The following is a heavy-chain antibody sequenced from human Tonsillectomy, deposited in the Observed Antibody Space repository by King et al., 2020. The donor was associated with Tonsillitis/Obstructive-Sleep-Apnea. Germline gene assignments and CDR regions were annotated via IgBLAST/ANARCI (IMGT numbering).Heavy chain of an antibody. Sequence: VQLVESGGGLVQPGGSLRLSCAASGFTFSSYWMSWVRQAPGKGLEWVANIKQDGSEKYYVDSVKGRFTISRENATNSRYLQMNSLRAEDTAVYYCARDATWIQTFDCWGQGTLVTVSS. J-gene: IGHJ4*02. D-gene: IGHD5-18*01. V-gene: IGHV3-7*01. CDR2: IKQDGSEK. CDR1: GFTFSSYW. CDR3: ARDATWIQTFDC.